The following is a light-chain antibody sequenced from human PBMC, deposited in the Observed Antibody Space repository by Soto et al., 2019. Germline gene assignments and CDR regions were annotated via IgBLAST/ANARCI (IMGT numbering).Light chain of an antibody. J-gene: IGLJ7*01. CDR3: ATWDGSLPGEV. CDR1: SSNIGNNY. Sequence: QSVLTQSPSVSAAPGRKVTISCSGSSSNIGNNYVSWYQQLPGTAPKLLIYDNNKRPSGIPDRFSGSKSGTSGTLDITGLQTGDEADYYCATWDGSLPGEVFGGCTQLTVL. CDR2: DNN. V-gene: IGLV1-51*01.